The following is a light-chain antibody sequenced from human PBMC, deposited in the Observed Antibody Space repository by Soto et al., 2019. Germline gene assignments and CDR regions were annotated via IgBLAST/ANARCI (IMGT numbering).Light chain of an antibody. CDR2: DVY. CDR1: SSDVGGFNY. CDR3: SSYTTSSSYV. V-gene: IGLV2-14*01. J-gene: IGLJ1*01. Sequence: QSVLTQPASVSGSPGQSITISCTGTSSDVGGFNYVSWYQQHPRKAPKLLIFDVYSRPSGISNRFSGSKSGNTASLTISGLQAEDEADYYYSSYTTSSSYVFGAGTKLTVL.